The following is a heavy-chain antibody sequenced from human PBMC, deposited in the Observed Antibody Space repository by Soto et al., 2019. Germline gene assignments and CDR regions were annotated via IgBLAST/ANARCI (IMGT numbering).Heavy chain of an antibody. Sequence: QVQLVQSGAEVKKPGSSVMVSCKASGGTFSSYAISWVRQAPGQGLEWMGGIIPIFGTANYAQKFQGRVTITADESTSTAYMELSSLRSEDTAVYYCARSTSAVTVAGSYGYWGQGTLVTVSS. CDR1: GGTFSSYA. D-gene: IGHD6-19*01. CDR2: IIPIFGTA. J-gene: IGHJ4*02. V-gene: IGHV1-69*01. CDR3: ARSTSAVTVAGSYGY.